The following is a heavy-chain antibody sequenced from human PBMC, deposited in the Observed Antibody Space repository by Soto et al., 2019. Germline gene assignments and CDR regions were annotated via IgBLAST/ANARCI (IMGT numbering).Heavy chain of an antibody. CDR3: ARHLNGVVPYYFDY. Sequence: PSETLSLTCTVSGGSISSSSYYWGWIRQPPGKGLEWIGSIYYSGSTYYNPSLKSRVTISVDTSKNQFSLKLSSVTAADTAVYYCARHLNGVVPYYFDYWGQGTLVTVSS. V-gene: IGHV4-39*01. J-gene: IGHJ4*02. D-gene: IGHD7-27*01. CDR2: IYYSGST. CDR1: GGSISSSSYY.